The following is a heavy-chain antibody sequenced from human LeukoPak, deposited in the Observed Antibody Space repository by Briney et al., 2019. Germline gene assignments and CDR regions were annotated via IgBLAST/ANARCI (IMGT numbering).Heavy chain of an antibody. J-gene: IGHJ4*02. CDR2: INPNSGGT. V-gene: IGHV1-2*02. D-gene: IGHD6-19*01. CDR1: GYTFTGYY. CDR3: ARTPSSGWNNDY. Sequence: ASVKVSCKASGYTFTGYYMHWVRQAPGQGLEWMGWINPNSGGTNYAQKFQGRVTMTRDTSISTAYMELSRLRSDDTAVYYCARTPSSGWNNDYWGQGTLVTVSS.